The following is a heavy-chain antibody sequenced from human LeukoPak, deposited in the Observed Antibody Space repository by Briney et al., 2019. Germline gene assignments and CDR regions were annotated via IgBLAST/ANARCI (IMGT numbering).Heavy chain of an antibody. CDR2: ISWNSGSI. D-gene: IGHD5-24*01. Sequence: PGGSLRLSCAASGFTFDDYAMHWVRQAPGKGLEWVSGISWNSGSIGYADSVKGRFTISRDNAKNSLYLQMNSLRAEDTALYYCAKDIRRVGWLKPTPFDYWGQGTLVTVSS. J-gene: IGHJ4*02. V-gene: IGHV3-9*01. CDR1: GFTFDDYA. CDR3: AKDIRRVGWLKPTPFDY.